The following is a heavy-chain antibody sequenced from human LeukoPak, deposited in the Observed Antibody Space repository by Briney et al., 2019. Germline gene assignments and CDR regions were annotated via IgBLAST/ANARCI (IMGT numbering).Heavy chain of an antibody. D-gene: IGHD1-26*01. V-gene: IGHV3-74*01. J-gene: IGHJ4*02. CDR2: INTDGFST. CDR3: VRGGGWYSGSQTRFDS. CDR1: GFISSSYW. Sequence: GGSLRLSCAASGFISSSYWMHWVRQPPGKGLVYIACINTDGFSTSYADSVKGRFTISRDNAKNTLYLQMNSLRDEDTAVYYCVRGGGWYSGSQTRFDSWGQGTLVTVSS.